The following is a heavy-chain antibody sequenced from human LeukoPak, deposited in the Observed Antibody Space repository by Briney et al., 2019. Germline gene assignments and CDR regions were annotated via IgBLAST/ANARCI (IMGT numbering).Heavy chain of an antibody. CDR3: AIRGGSYSDDFDY. V-gene: IGHV4-38-2*01. Sequence: KPSETLSLTCAVSGYSISSGYYWGWIRQPPGKGLEWIGSIYHSGSTYYNPSLKSRVTISVDTSKNQFSLKLSSVTAADTAVYYCAIRGGSYSDDFDYWGQGTLVTVSS. CDR2: IYHSGST. J-gene: IGHJ4*02. CDR1: GYSISSGYY. D-gene: IGHD1-26*01.